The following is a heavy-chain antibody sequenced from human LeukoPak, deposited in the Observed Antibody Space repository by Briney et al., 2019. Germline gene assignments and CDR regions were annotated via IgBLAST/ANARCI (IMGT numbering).Heavy chain of an antibody. D-gene: IGHD3-16*01. J-gene: IGHJ3*02. V-gene: IGHV3-21*01. CDR2: ISSSSSYI. Sequence: GGSLRLSCAASGFTFSSYSMNWVRQAPGKGLEWVSSISSSSSYIYYADSVKGRFTISRDNAKNSLYLQMNSLRAEDTAVYYCARRDYHHDAFDIWGQGTMVTVSS. CDR1: GFTFSSYS. CDR3: ARRDYHHDAFDI.